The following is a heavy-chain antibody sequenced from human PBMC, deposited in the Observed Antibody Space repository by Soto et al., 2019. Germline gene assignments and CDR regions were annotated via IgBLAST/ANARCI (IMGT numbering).Heavy chain of an antibody. Sequence: QVQLVQSGAEVQKPGSSVKVSCKASGGTFSSYAISWVRQAPGQGLEWMGGIIPIFGTANYAQKFQGRVTITADESTSTAYMELSSLRSEDTAVYYCARASTTLSRLQLPSPYYYYGMDVWGQGTTVTVSS. J-gene: IGHJ6*02. CDR2: IIPIFGTA. CDR3: ARASTTLSRLQLPSPYYYYGMDV. CDR1: GGTFSSYA. D-gene: IGHD4-4*01. V-gene: IGHV1-69*01.